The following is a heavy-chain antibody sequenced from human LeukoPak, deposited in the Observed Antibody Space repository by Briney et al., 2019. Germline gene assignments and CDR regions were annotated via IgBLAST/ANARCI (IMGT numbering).Heavy chain of an antibody. CDR3: ASSVGDNYYFDY. Sequence: GGPLRLSCAASGFTVSSNYMSWVRQAPGKGLEWVSVIYSGGSTYYADSVKGRFTISRDNSKNTLYLQMNSLRAEDTAVYYCASSVGDNYYFDYWGQGTLVTVSS. CDR2: IYSGGST. D-gene: IGHD3-16*01. CDR1: GFTVSSNY. J-gene: IGHJ4*02. V-gene: IGHV3-53*01.